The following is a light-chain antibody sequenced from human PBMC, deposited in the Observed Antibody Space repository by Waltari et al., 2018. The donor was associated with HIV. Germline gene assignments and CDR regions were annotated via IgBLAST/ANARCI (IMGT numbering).Light chain of an antibody. V-gene: IGKV3-15*01. J-gene: IGKJ2*01. CDR2: GAS. CDR3: QQYRDWPPSP. Sequence: IVVTQSPATMSVSPGERATHPCKTSQSVYKNLAWYQHKPGQPPRLLLSGASTRARDVPPTFTGSGSGTEFTLTINSLQSEDVAVYYCQQYRDWPPSPFGQGTKVEIK. CDR1: QSVYKN.